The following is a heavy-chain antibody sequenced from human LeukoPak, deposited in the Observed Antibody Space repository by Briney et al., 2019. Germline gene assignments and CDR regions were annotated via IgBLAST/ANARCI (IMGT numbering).Heavy chain of an antibody. CDR1: GFTFSTYA. J-gene: IGHJ5*02. CDR2: ISITSSHI. Sequence: GGSQRLSCAASGFTFSTYAMNWVRQAPGKGPEWVSSISITSSHIYYAASVKGRFTVSRDNAKNSLNLQMNSLRAEDTAVYYCARDSAHIVVVPVVIPPGLDNWFDPWGQGTLVTVSS. V-gene: IGHV3-21*04. D-gene: IGHD2-2*01. CDR3: ARDSAHIVVVPVVIPPGLDNWFDP.